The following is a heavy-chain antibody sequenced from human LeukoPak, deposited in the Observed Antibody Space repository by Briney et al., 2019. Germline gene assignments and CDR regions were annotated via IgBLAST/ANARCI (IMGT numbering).Heavy chain of an antibody. CDR2: ISYDGGNK. J-gene: IGHJ4*02. CDR3: AKDLDDHGSGTCFDY. V-gene: IGHV3-30*18. CDR1: GFTFRSYA. Sequence: PGGSLRLSCAASGFTFRSYAIHWVRQAPGKGLEWVAVISYDGGNKYYSDSVKGRFTISRDNSKNTLFLQMNSLRAEDTAVYYCAKDLDDHGSGTCFDYWGQGTLVTVSS. D-gene: IGHD3-10*01.